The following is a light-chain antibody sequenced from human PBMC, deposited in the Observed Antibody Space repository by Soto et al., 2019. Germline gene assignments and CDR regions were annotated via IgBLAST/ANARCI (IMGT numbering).Light chain of an antibody. Sequence: QSVLTQPASVSETPGQSITISCTGSNSDVGIYDFVSWYQHHPGRAPKLIVSEVSHRPSGVSNRFSGSKSGNTASLTISGLQSEDEADYYGSSYTSSSTYVFGTGTKVTVL. CDR2: EVS. CDR1: NSDVGIYDF. V-gene: IGLV2-14*01. J-gene: IGLJ1*01. CDR3: SSYTSSSTYV.